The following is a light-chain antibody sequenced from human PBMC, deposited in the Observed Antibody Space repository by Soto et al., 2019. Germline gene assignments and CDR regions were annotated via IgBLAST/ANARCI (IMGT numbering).Light chain of an antibody. CDR3: CSYAGSYTHV. CDR1: SSDVGGYNY. CDR2: DVS. V-gene: IGLV2-11*01. J-gene: IGLJ1*01. Sequence: QSALTQPRSVSGSPGQSVTISCTGTSSDVGGYNYVSWYQQHPGKAPKLMIYDVSKRPSGVPDRFSGSKSGNTASLTISGLQDETETDYYCCSYAGSYTHVFGTGTKLTVL.